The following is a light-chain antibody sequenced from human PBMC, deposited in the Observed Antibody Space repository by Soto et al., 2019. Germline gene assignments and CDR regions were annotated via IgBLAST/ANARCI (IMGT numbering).Light chain of an antibody. CDR3: SSYTSSSTLAVV. CDR2: EVS. J-gene: IGLJ2*01. Sequence: QSALTQPASVSGSPGQSITISCTGTSSDVGGYNYVSWYQQHPGKAPKLMIYEVSKRPSGVSNRFSGSKSGNTASLTISGLQAEDEADYYCSSYTSSSTLAVVFGGGTKLTVL. V-gene: IGLV2-14*01. CDR1: SSDVGGYNY.